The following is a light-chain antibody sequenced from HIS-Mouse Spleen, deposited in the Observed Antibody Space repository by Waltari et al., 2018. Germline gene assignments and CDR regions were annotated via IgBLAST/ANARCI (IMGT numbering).Light chain of an antibody. CDR1: QGISSY. CDR3: QQYYSYPYT. Sequence: AIRMTQSPSSFSASTGDRLTITCRASQGISSYLAWYQQKPGKAPKLLIYAASTLQSGVPSRFSGSGSGTDSTLAISCLQAEDFATYYCQQYYSYPYTFGQGTKLEIK. J-gene: IGKJ2*01. V-gene: IGKV1-8*01. CDR2: AAS.